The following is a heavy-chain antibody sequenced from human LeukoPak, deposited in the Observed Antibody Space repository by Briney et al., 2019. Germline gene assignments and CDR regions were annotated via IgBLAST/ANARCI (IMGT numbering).Heavy chain of an antibody. Sequence: SETLSLTCTVSGGSISTYHWSWIRRPPGKGLEWIGYSYYNGRTSYNPSLKSRVIISVDASKNQFSLRLTSVTTADTAVYFCARGGGYSGYDNYFDYWGQGALVTVSS. CDR1: GGSISTYH. J-gene: IGHJ4*02. CDR3: ARGGGYSGYDNYFDY. V-gene: IGHV4-59*01. CDR2: SYYNGRT. D-gene: IGHD5-12*01.